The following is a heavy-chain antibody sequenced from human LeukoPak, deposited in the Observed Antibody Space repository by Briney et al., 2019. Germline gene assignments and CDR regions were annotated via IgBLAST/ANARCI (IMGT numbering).Heavy chain of an antibody. CDR1: GFTFDDYA. V-gene: IGHV3-9*01. J-gene: IGHJ4*02. Sequence: GGSLRLSCAASGFTFDDYAMHWVRQAPGKGLEWVSGISWNSGSIGYADSVKGRFTISRDNAKNSLYLQMNSLRAEDTALYYCAAITRGYSSGWYSAGFDYWGQGTLVTVSS. CDR2: ISWNSGSI. CDR3: AAITRGYSSGWYSAGFDY. D-gene: IGHD6-19*01.